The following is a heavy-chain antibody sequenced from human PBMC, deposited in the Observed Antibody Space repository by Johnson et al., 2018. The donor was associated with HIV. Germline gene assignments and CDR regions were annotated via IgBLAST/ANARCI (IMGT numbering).Heavy chain of an antibody. D-gene: IGHD3-3*01. Sequence: QVQLVESGGGVVQPGRSLRLSCAASGFTFSSYAMSWVRQAPGKGLEWVACISYDGRNKHYAGSVKGRFTISRDNSKNTLYLQMDSLRAEDTALYYCAKDLREYECEEGASDDYDFGREFPCRDSRGVVGTFDIWGQGTMVTVSS. CDR1: GFTFSSYA. CDR2: ISYDGRNK. CDR3: AKDLREYECEEGASDDYDFGREFPCRDSRGVVGTFDI. V-gene: IGHV3-30*04. J-gene: IGHJ3*02.